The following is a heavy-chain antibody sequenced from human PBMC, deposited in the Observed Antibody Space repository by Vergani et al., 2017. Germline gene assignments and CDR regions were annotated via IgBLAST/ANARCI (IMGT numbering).Heavy chain of an antibody. J-gene: IGHJ4*02. V-gene: IGHV5-51*01. CDR3: ARLYGRDSSGSKYFDY. CDR2: IHPADSDT. CDR1: RYSFTNYW. D-gene: IGHD3-22*01. Sequence: EVQLVQSGAEVKKPGESLKISCQISRYSFTNYWIGWVRQMPGKGLEWMGIIHPADSDTRYSPSFQGQVTISVVKSISTAYLQRSSLRSSDSAMYYCARLYGRDSSGSKYFDYWGQGALVTVSS.